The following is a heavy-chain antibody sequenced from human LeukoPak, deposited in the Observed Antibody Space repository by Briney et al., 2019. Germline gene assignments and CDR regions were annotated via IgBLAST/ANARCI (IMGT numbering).Heavy chain of an antibody. CDR2: ISYDGSNK. D-gene: IGHD6-13*01. CDR3: ARLKQQLVREIDY. J-gene: IGHJ4*02. Sequence: GGSLRLSCAAPGFTFSSYAMHWVRQAPGKGLEWVAVISYDGSNKYYADSVKGRFTISRDNSKNTLYLQMNSLRAEDTAVYYCARLKQQLVREIDYWGQGTLVTVSS. CDR1: GFTFSSYA. V-gene: IGHV3-30*04.